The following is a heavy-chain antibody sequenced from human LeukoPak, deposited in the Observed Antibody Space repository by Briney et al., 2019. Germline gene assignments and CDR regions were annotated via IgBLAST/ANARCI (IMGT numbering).Heavy chain of an antibody. CDR1: GFTFDDYA. J-gene: IGHJ6*02. Sequence: PGGSLRLSCAASGFTFDDYAMHWVRQAPGKGLEWVSGISWNSGSIGYADSVKGRFTISRDNAKNSLYLQMNSLRAEDTALYYCAKGGSSSARSNVYYYYGMDVWGQGTTVTVSS. D-gene: IGHD6-13*01. CDR2: ISWNSGSI. V-gene: IGHV3-9*01. CDR3: AKGGSSSARSNVYYYYGMDV.